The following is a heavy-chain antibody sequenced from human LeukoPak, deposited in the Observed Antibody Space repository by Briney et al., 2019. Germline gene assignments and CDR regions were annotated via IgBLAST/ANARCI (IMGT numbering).Heavy chain of an antibody. D-gene: IGHD3-10*01. V-gene: IGHV3-7*01. J-gene: IGHJ4*02. CDR2: IKKDVNEN. CDR1: GVTFSSHW. CDR3: ARGPPYGSRSDYLDQ. Sequence: GGSLRLSCAASGVTFSSHWMTWIRQDPGKGREGGASIKKDVNENYYVDSVKGRFTISRDNAKNSLYLLMNSLRVEDTGVYYCARGPPYGSRSDYLDQWGRGTLVTVSS.